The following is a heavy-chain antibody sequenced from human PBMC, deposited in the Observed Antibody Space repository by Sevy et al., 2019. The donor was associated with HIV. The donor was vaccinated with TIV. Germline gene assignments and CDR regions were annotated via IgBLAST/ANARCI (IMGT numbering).Heavy chain of an antibody. CDR1: GFAFSSYA. CDR3: AKDTIIAPAGTVDY. Sequence: GGSLRLSCAASGFAFSSYAMTWVRQAPGKRLEWVSAISGSGSSTFYTDSVKGRLTISRDNSKNTRYLQMNSLRAEDTAVYYCAKDTIIAPAGTVDYWGQGTLVPVSS. CDR2: ISGSGSST. D-gene: IGHD6-13*01. V-gene: IGHV3-23*01. J-gene: IGHJ4*02.